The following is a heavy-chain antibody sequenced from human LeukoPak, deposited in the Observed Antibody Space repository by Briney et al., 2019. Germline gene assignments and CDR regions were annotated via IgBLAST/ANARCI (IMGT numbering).Heavy chain of an antibody. CDR1: GFTFSSWW. V-gene: IGHV3-7*04. CDR3: AREAGY. J-gene: IGHJ4*02. CDR2: IKQDGSDK. Sequence: PGGSLRLSCAASGFTFSSWWMSWVRQAPGKGLEWVANIKQDGSDKFYVDSVKGRFTISRDNAKSSLYLQMNSLRAEDMAVYYCAREAGYWGQGTLVTVSS.